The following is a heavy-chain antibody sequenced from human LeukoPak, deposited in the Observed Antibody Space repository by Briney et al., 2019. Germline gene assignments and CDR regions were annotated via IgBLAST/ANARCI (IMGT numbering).Heavy chain of an antibody. J-gene: IGHJ6*02. CDR1: GFTFSSYN. CDR2: ISSSSTYI. D-gene: IGHD2-15*01. CDR3: AREGIVVVVTALYGMDV. V-gene: IGHV3-21*01. Sequence: GGSLRLSCAASGFTFSSYNINWVRQAPGKGLEWVSSISSSSTYIYYADSVKGRFTISRDNAKNSLYLQMSSLRAEDTAVYYCAREGIVVVVTALYGMDVWGQGTTVTVSS.